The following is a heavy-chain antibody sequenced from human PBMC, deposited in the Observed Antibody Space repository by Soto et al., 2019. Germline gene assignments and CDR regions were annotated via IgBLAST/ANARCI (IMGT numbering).Heavy chain of an antibody. CDR1: GFTFSNYA. Sequence: EVQLLESGGGLVQPGGSLRVSCAASGFTFSNYAMNWVRQAAGKGLEWVSAISGSGDSTYYADTVKGRFTISRDNSKNTRDLQMDSLRAEDTAVYYCARKQNDESGPGSTCRHFDYWCQGTLVTVSS. V-gene: IGHV3-23*01. D-gene: IGHD2-2*01. CDR3: ARKQNDESGPGSTCRHFDY. CDR2: ISGSGDST. J-gene: IGHJ4*02.